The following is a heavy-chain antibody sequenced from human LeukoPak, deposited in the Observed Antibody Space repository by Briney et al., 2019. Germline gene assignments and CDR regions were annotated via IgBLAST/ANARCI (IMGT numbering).Heavy chain of an antibody. D-gene: IGHD3-10*01. CDR2: IYYSGST. CDR3: ARLYGSGSYYIDY. CDR1: GGSISSYY. V-gene: IGHV4-59*01. Sequence: SETLSLTCTVSGGSISSYYWSWIRQPPGKGLEWIGYIYYSGSTNYNPSLKSRVTISVDTSKNQFSLKLSSVTAADTAVYYCARLYGSGSYYIDYWGQGTLVTVSS. J-gene: IGHJ4*02.